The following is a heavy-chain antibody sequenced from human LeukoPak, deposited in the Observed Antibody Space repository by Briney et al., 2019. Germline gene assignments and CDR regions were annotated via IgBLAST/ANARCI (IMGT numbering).Heavy chain of an antibody. J-gene: IGHJ4*02. CDR3: ARDIFGGSGFDY. Sequence: PGRSLRLSCAASGFTFSSYGMHWVRQAPGKGLEWVAVIWYDGSNKYYADSVKGRFTISRDNSKNTLYLQMNSLRAEDTAVYYCARDIFGGSGFDYWGQGTLVTVSS. CDR1: GFTFSSYG. D-gene: IGHD2-15*01. CDR2: IWYDGSNK. V-gene: IGHV3-33*01.